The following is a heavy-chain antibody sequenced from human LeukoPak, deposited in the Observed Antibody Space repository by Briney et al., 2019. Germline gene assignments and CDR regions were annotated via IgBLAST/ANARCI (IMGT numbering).Heavy chain of an antibody. CDR1: GYTFTSYY. J-gene: IGHJ6*02. V-gene: IGHV1-46*01. CDR3: ARDAYGMDV. Sequence: ASVKVSCTASGYTFTSYYMHWVRHAPGQGLEWMGIINPSGGSTSYAQEFQGRVTMTRDTSTSTVYMGLSSLRSEDTAMYYCARDAYGMDVWGQGTTVTVSS. CDR2: INPSGGST.